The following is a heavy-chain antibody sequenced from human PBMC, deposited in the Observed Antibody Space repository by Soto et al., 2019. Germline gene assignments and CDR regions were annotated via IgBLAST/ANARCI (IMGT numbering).Heavy chain of an antibody. V-gene: IGHV3-74*01. CDR2: INTDGRST. Sequence: EVQLVESGGGLVQPGGSLRLSCAASGFTFSSYWMHWVRHTPGMGLVWVSRINTDGRSTNYADSVKGRFTISRDNAKNTLYLQMNSLRAEDTAVYYCASPMSNSYSHSYMDVWGKGTTVTVSS. CDR1: GFTFSSYW. CDR3: ASPMSNSYSHSYMDV. J-gene: IGHJ6*03. D-gene: IGHD2-15*01.